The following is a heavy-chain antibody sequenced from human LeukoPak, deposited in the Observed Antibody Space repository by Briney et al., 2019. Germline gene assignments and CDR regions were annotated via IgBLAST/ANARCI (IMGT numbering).Heavy chain of an antibody. D-gene: IGHD5-24*01. CDR2: ISKGSGYI. Sequence: ETLSLTCTVSGGSISSYYWSWIRQPPGKGLEWLSSISKGSGYIYQADSVKGRFTISRDNDRNSLFLEMKSLRVEDTAVYYCVRDMSRESIFDYWGQGTLVTVSS. CDR1: GGSISSYY. V-gene: IGHV3-21*01. J-gene: IGHJ4*02. CDR3: VRDMSRESIFDY.